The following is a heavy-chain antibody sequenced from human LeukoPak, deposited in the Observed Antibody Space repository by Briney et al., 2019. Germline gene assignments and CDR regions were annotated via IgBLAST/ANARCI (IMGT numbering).Heavy chain of an antibody. CDR1: GYDFINYG. Sequence: DSVKVSCKASGYDFINYGISWVRQAPGQGLEWMGWRSIYNGNTDYKLQGRVTMTTDTSTSTAYMELRSLRSDDTAVHYCARGGPFPSSSSSREYYLDYWGQGTLVTVSS. V-gene: IGHV1-18*01. CDR2: RSIYNGNT. D-gene: IGHD6-6*01. CDR3: ARGGPFPSSSSSREYYLDY. J-gene: IGHJ4*02.